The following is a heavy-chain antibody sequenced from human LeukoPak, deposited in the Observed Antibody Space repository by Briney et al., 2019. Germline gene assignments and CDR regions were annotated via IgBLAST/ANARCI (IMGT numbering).Heavy chain of an antibody. CDR2: FDPEDGET. CDR1: GYTLTELS. CDR3: ARDQYYYDSSGYYSYYYGMDV. J-gene: IGHJ6*02. D-gene: IGHD3-22*01. V-gene: IGHV1-24*01. Sequence: ASVKVSCKVSGYTLTELSMHWVRQAPGKGLEWMGGFDPEDGETIYAQKFQGRVTMTEDTSTDTAYMELSSLRSEDTAVYYCARDQYYYDSSGYYSYYYGMDVWGQGTTVTVSS.